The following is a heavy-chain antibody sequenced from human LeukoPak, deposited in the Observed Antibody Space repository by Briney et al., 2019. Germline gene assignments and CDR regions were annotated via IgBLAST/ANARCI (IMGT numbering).Heavy chain of an antibody. CDR2: ISSRGSTI. CDR1: GFTFSSYI. V-gene: IGHV3-48*04. J-gene: IGHJ3*02. Sequence: GGSLRLSCAASGFTFSSYIMNWVRQAPGKGLDWVSYISSRGSTIFYADSVKGRFTISGDNAKNSLYLQMNSLRAEDTAVYYCARDSWLDDSSGYYYVNAFDIWGQGTMVTVSS. CDR3: ARDSWLDDSSGYYYVNAFDI. D-gene: IGHD3-22*01.